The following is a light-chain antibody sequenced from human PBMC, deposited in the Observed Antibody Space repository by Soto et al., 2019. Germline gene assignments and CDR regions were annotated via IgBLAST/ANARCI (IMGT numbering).Light chain of an antibody. J-gene: IGKJ1*01. CDR2: DAS. V-gene: IGKV1-5*01. CDR3: LQYSSHSWT. Sequence: DIQMTQSPSSLSPSVGDRFTITCRASRSISDWLAWYQQKKGKAPELMIFDASNLKSGVSSRFSGSGSGTEFTLTISRLQTDDVATYYCLQYSSHSWTFGQGTKVDIK. CDR1: RSISDW.